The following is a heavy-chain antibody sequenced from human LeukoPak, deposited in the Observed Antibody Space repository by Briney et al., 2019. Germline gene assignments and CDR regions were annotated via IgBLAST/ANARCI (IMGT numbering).Heavy chain of an antibody. V-gene: IGHV3-7*03. CDR1: GFTFSSYW. CDR3: GFSDC. D-gene: IGHD6-19*01. CDR2: IKQDGSEK. Sequence: GGSLRLSCAASGFTFSSYWMSWVRQAPGKGLEWVANIKQDGSEKYYVDSVKGRFTISRDNAKNSLSLQMNSLTADDTAAAVAGFSDCWGQGTLVIVSS. J-gene: IGHJ4*02.